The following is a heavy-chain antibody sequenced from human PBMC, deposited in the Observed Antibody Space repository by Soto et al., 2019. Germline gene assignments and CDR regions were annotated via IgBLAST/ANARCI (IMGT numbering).Heavy chain of an antibody. Sequence: SVKVSCKASGGTFGTFGISWVRQAPGQGLEWMGGIIPFFGTARYSQKFEDRITITADESTNTVYMDLRSLTSEDTAIYYCAKSAPMDAGDKYYYDFWGQGALVTVSS. CDR3: AKSAPMDAGDKYYYDF. J-gene: IGHJ4*02. CDR2: IIPFFGTA. D-gene: IGHD4-17*01. CDR1: GGTFGTFG. V-gene: IGHV1-69*13.